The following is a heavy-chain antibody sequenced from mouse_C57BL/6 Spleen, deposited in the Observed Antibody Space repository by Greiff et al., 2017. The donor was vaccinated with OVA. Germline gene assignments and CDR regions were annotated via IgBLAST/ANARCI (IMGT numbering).Heavy chain of an antibody. J-gene: IGHJ2*01. Sequence: QVQLQQSGPELVKPGASVKISCKASGYAFSSSWMNWVKQRPGKGLEWIGRIYPGDGDTNYNGKFKGKATLTADKSSSTAYMQLSSLTSEDSAVYFCARAGGLSLALDYWGQGTTLTVSS. CDR1: GYAFSSSW. CDR2: IYPGDGDT. V-gene: IGHV1-82*01. D-gene: IGHD1-2*01. CDR3: ARAGGLSLALDY.